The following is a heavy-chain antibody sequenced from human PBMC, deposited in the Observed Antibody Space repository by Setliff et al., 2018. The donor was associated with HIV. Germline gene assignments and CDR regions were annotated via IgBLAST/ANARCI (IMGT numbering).Heavy chain of an antibody. CDR2: IYYSGST. CDR3: ARQGRGWSFYYYYMDV. Sequence: WVRQAPGKGLEWIGGIYYSGSTYYNPSLKSRVTISVDTSKNQFSLKLSSVTAADTAVYYCARQGRGWSFYYYYMDVWGKGTTVTVSS. V-gene: IGHV4-39*01. J-gene: IGHJ6*03. D-gene: IGHD2-21*01.